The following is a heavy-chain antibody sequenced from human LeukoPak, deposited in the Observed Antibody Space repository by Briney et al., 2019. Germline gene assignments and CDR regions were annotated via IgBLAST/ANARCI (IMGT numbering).Heavy chain of an antibody. Sequence: GGSLRLSCAASGFIFSNYAMSWVRQAPGKGLEWVSAVGGSGKTYYADSVKGRFTISRDNSKNTVYLQMDSLRAEDTAVYYCANTHCDSSPIVWNFWGQGTLVTVSS. J-gene: IGHJ4*02. V-gene: IGHV3-23*01. CDR2: VGGSGKT. CDR1: GFIFSNYA. D-gene: IGHD6-6*01. CDR3: ANTHCDSSPIVWNF.